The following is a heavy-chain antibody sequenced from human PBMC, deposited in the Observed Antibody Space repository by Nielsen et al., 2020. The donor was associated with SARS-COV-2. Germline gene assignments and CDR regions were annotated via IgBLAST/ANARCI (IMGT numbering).Heavy chain of an antibody. CDR3: ARDQIPYYYDSSGSYYYYYYGMDV. CDR2: ISSSGSTI. V-gene: IGHV3-48*01. Sequence: VRQMPGKGLEWVSYISSSGSTIYYADSVKGRFTISRDNAKNSLYLQMNSLRAEDTAVYYCARDQIPYYYDSSGSYYYYYYGMDVWGQGTTVTVSS. J-gene: IGHJ6*02. D-gene: IGHD3-22*01.